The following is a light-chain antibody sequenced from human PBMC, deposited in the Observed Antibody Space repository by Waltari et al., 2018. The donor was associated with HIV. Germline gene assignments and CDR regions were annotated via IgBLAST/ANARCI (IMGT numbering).Light chain of an antibody. CDR2: GNR. V-gene: IGLV1-40*01. Sequence: QSVLTQPPSVSGAPGPRVPISCTGSSSNIGAGYDVPWYQQFPGSAPKLLIYGNRHRPSGIPDRFSVSKSGASASLAVTGLQADDEADYYCQSYDSDLSGWVFGGGTKLTV. CDR3: QSYDSDLSGWV. J-gene: IGLJ3*02. CDR1: SSNIGAGYD.